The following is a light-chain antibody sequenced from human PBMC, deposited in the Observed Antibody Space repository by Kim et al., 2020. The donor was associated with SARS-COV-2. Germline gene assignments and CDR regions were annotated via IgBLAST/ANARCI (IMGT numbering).Light chain of an antibody. J-gene: IGKJ1*01. CDR3: QHSYCAMT. Sequence: IQMTQSPSSLSASVGDRVTITCRASQSISTYLNWYQQKPGRAPKLLIFAASILQSGVPSRFSGSGSGTDFTLTISRLQPEDFTTYYFQHSYCAMTFGQGTKVDIK. CDR2: AAS. V-gene: IGKV1-39*01. CDR1: QSISTY.